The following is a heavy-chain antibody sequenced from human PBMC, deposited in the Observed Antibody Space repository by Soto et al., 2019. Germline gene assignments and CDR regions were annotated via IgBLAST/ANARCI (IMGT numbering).Heavy chain of an antibody. V-gene: IGHV4-59*01. CDR2: IYYSGST. D-gene: IGHD5-12*01. J-gene: IGHJ6*02. CDR1: GGSISSYY. CDR3: ARVRLVGFGGYSGYVLYYYYGMDV. Sequence: PSETLSLTCTVSGGSISSYYWSWIRQPPGKGLEWIGYIYYSGSTNYNPSHKSRVTISVDTSKKQFSLKLSSVTAADTTVYYCARVRLVGFGGYSGYVLYYYYGMDVWGQGTTVTVSS.